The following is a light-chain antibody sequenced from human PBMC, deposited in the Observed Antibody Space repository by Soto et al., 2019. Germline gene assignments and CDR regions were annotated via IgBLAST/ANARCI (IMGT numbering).Light chain of an antibody. CDR2: GAS. V-gene: IGKV3-15*01. CDR1: QSVSSD. Sequence: ELVMTQSPATLSVSPGXRATLSCRASQSVSSDLAWDHQKPGLAPRLLIYGASTRATGIPARFSGSGSGTEYTLTITTLQAEDFAVYYCQQHNNWPRTCGQGTKLDIK. CDR3: QQHNNWPRT. J-gene: IGKJ1*01.